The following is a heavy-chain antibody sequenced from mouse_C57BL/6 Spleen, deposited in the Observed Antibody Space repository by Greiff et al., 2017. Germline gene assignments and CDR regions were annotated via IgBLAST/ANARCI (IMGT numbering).Heavy chain of an antibody. J-gene: IGHJ2*01. Sequence: VQLQQSVAELVRPGASVKLSCTASGFNFKNTYMHWVKQRPEQGLEWIGRIDPANGNTKYAPKFQGKATITADTSSNTAYLQLSSLTSEDTAIYYCARGYGSSYWGQGTTLTVSS. CDR3: ARGYGSSY. D-gene: IGHD1-1*01. CDR1: GFNFKNTY. CDR2: IDPANGNT. V-gene: IGHV14-3*01.